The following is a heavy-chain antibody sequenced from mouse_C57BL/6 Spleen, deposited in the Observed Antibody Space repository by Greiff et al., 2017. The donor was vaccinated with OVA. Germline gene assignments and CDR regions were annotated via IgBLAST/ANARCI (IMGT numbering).Heavy chain of an antibody. J-gene: IGHJ2*01. D-gene: IGHD2-3*01. CDR1: GFSLTSCG. V-gene: IGHV2-2*01. CDR2: IWSGGST. CDR3: ASYDGYWGYFDY. Sequence: VKLVESGPGLVQPSQSLSITCTVSGFSLTSCGVHYFRQSPGRGLEWLGVIWSGGSTDYNAAFISRLSISKANSKSQVFLKMNSMQDDDTAIYYCASYDGYWGYFDYWGQGTTLTVSS.